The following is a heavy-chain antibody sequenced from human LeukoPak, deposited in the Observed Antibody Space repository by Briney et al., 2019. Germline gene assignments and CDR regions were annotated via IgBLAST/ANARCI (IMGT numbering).Heavy chain of an antibody. J-gene: IGHJ4*02. CDR1: GFTFRNYG. V-gene: IGHV3-33*01. CDR2: IWYDGSTK. Sequence: PGGSLRLSCAASGFTFRNYGMNWVRQAPGKGLEWVAVIWYDGSTKYYGDAVKGRFTISRDNSKDTLYLEMNSLRVEDTAVYYCARWGEGAGLDYWGQGTLVTVSS. D-gene: IGHD1-26*01. CDR3: ARWGEGAGLDY.